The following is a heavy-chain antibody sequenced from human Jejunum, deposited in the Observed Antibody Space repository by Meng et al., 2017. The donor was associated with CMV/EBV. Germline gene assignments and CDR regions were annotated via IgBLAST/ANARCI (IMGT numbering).Heavy chain of an antibody. CDR3: GRDGRPIDY. J-gene: IGHJ4*02. CDR1: GFTFNSYW. V-gene: IGHV3-7*04. CDR2: INEDGSEK. D-gene: IGHD1-26*01. Sequence: VELVEFGGGLVQPGGALRLSCAASGFTFNSYWMTWVRQAPGKGLEWVANINEDGSEKYYVDSVKGRFTISRDNAKNSVYLQMNSLRVEDTAVYYCGRDGRPIDYWGQGTLVTVSS.